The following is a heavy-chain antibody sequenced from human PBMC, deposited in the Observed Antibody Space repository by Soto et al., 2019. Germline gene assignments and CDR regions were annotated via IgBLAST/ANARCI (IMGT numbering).Heavy chain of an antibody. D-gene: IGHD3-10*01. J-gene: IGHJ4*02. CDR2: IYDSGST. V-gene: IGHV4-59*01. CDR1: GGSMSSYY. Sequence: PSETLSLTYTVSGGSMSSYYWSWIRQPPGKGLEWIGYIYDSGSTNYNPSLKSRVTISVDTSKNQFSLKLSSVTAADTAVYYCASIYGSGSSAFDYWGQGTLVTVSS. CDR3: ASIYGSGSSAFDY.